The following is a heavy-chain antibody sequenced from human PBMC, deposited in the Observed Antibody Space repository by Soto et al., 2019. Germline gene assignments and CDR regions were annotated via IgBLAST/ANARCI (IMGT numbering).Heavy chain of an antibody. D-gene: IGHD3-10*01. Sequence: QVQLVQSGAEVKKPGSSVKVSCKASGGTFSSYTISWVRQAPGQGLEWMGRIIPILGIANYAQKFQGRVTITAEKSTSTAYMELSSLRSEDTAVYYCARVSTMVRGVTVAYNSGYYYGMDVWGQGTTVTVSS. CDR2: IIPILGIA. CDR1: GGTFSSYT. V-gene: IGHV1-69*02. J-gene: IGHJ6*02. CDR3: ARVSTMVRGVTVAYNSGYYYGMDV.